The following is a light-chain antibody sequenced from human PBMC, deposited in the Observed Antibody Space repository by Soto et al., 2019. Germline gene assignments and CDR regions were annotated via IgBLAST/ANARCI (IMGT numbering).Light chain of an antibody. V-gene: IGKV1-13*02. CDR2: DAS. CDR1: QVIRSA. Sequence: ALQLTQTPSSLSASVGDRVSMTCRASQVIRSALAWYQQKPGNPPELLIYDASTLEVGVPSRYSGSGSGTHFTRTISNVQPEDFATYYCQQFHSSAIAFGQGTRLEIK. J-gene: IGKJ5*01. CDR3: QQFHSSAIA.